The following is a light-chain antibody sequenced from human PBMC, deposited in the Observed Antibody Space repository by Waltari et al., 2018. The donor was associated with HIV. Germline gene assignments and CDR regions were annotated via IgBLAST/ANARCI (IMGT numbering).Light chain of an antibody. J-gene: IGLJ1*01. CDR1: SSDVGAFKY. CDR3: SSYAGSSMSYA. CDR2: DVT. V-gene: IGLV2-8*01. Sequence: QSALTQPPSASGSPRQSVSISCTGASSDVGAFKYVSWYQQHPGKAPKLLIYDVTKRPSGVPDRFSGSKSGNTASLTVSGLQAEDEAHYYCSSYAGSSMSYAFGTGTKVTVL.